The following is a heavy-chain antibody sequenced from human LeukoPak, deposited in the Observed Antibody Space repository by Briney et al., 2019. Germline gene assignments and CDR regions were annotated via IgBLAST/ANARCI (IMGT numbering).Heavy chain of an antibody. D-gene: IGHD2-15*01. V-gene: IGHV6-1*01. CDR1: GDSVSSNSAA. CDR3: VRAVAAGPHWFDP. J-gene: IGHJ5*02. Sequence: SQTLSLTCAISGDSVSSNSAAWNWIRQSPSRGLEWLGRTYYRSKWYYDYAVSVKSRITINPDTSKNHFSLQLKSVTPEDTAVYYCVRAVAAGPHWFDPWGQGTLVTVS. CDR2: TYYRSKWYY.